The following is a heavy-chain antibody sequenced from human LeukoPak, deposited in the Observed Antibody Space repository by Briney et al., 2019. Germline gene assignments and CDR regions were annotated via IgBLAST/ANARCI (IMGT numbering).Heavy chain of an antibody. CDR2: INHSGST. CDR1: GGSFSGYY. J-gene: IGHJ6*02. V-gene: IGHV4-34*01. D-gene: IGHD5-12*01. Sequence: PSETLSLTCAVYGGSFSGYYWSWIRQPPGKGLEWIGEINHSGSTNYNPSPKSRVTISVDTSKNQFSLKLSSVTAADTAVYYCARDLSHYSGYSFYYYYYGVDVWGQGTTVTVSS. CDR3: ARDLSHYSGYSFYYYYYGVDV.